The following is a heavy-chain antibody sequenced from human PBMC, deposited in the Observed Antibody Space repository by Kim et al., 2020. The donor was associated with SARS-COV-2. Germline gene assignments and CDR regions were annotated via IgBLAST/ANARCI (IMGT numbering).Heavy chain of an antibody. CDR3: ARVGRYVEMATIRAFDI. CDR1: GGSISSYY. CDR2: IYYSGST. V-gene: IGHV4-59*01. Sequence: SETLSLTCTVSGGSISSYYWSWIRQPPGKGLEWIGYIYYSGSTNYNPSLKSRVTISVDTSKNQFSLKLSSVTAADTAVYYCARVGRYVEMATIRAFDIWGQGTMVTVSS. D-gene: IGHD5-12*01. J-gene: IGHJ3*02.